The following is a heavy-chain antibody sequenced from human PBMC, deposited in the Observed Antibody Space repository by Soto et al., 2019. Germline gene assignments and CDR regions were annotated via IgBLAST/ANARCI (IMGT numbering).Heavy chain of an antibody. CDR1: GYTFTNYW. CDR3: AASIFYYGMDV. V-gene: IGHV5-51*01. CDR2: IYPGDSDT. J-gene: IGHJ6*02. Sequence: GESLKISCNGSGYTFTNYWIGWVRQIPGKGPEWMGIIYPGDSDTKYNPSFQGQVTISADKSISTTYLQWISLKASDTAIYYCAASIFYYGMDVWGQGTTVTVSS.